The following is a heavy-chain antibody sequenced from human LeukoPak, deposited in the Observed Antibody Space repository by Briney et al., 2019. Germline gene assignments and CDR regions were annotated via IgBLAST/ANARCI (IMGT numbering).Heavy chain of an antibody. J-gene: IGHJ6*03. Sequence: PSETLSLTCAVYGGSFSGYYWSWIRQPPGKGLEWIGEINHSGSTNYNPSLKGRVTISVDTSKNQFSLKLSSVTAADTAVYYCARGEAAAVGYYYYYYMDVWGKGTTVTVSS. D-gene: IGHD6-13*01. CDR1: GGSFSGYY. CDR3: ARGEAAAVGYYYYYYMDV. V-gene: IGHV4-34*01. CDR2: INHSGST.